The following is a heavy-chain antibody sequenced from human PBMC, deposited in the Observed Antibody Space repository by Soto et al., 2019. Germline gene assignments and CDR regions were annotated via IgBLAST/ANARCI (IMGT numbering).Heavy chain of an antibody. Sequence: GGSLRLSCAASGFTFSSYSMNWVRQAPGKGLEWVSSISRSAGNTYYADSVKGRFTISRDNAKNSMYLQMNSLRAEDTAVYYCARDQVPGLDAFDIWGQGTMVTVSS. V-gene: IGHV3-21*01. CDR1: GFTFSSYS. CDR2: ISRSAGNT. J-gene: IGHJ3*02. CDR3: ARDQVPGLDAFDI.